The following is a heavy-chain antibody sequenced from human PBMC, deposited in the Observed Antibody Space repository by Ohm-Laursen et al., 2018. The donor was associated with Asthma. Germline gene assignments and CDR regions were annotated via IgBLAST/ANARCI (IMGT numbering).Heavy chain of an antibody. V-gene: IGHV4-31*02. D-gene: IGHD6-13*01. CDR1: GGSISSGGYY. Sequence: TLSLTWTVSGGSISSGGYYWSWIRQHPGKGLEWIGYIYYSGSTYYNPSLKSRVTISVDTSKNQFSLKLSSVTAADTAVYYCASGYSSSWYATFDYWGQGTLVTVSS. CDR2: IYYSGST. CDR3: ASGYSSSWYATFDY. J-gene: IGHJ4*02.